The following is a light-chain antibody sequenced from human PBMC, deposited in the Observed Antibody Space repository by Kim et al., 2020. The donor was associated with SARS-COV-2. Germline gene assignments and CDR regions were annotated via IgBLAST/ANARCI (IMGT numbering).Light chain of an antibody. CDR3: QSYDSSNHWV. J-gene: IGLJ3*02. CDR2: EDN. V-gene: IGLV6-57*03. CDR1: SGSIASNY. Sequence: KTVTTSCTRSSGSIASNYVQWYQQRPGSAPTTVIYEDNHRPSGVPDRFSGSIDSSSNSASLTISGLKTEDEADYYCQSYDSSNHWVFGGGTQLTVL.